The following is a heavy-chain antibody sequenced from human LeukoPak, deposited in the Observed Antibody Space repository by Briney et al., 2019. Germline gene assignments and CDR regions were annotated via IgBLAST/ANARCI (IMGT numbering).Heavy chain of an antibody. CDR2: INSDGSRT. CDR3: ARVSSGTFDY. CDR1: GFTFSSYW. D-gene: IGHD1/OR15-1a*01. V-gene: IGHV3-74*01. J-gene: IGHJ4*02. Sequence: GGSLRLSCAASGFTFSSYWMHWVRHAPGKGLVWVSRINSDGSRTSYVDSVKGRFTISRDNAKNTLYLQMNSLRAEDTAVYYCARVSSGTFDYWGQETLVTVSS.